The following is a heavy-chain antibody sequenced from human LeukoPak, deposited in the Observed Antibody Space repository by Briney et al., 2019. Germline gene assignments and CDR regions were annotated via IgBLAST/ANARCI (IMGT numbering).Heavy chain of an antibody. Sequence: GGSLRLSYAASGFTFSRYDMHWVRQAAGKGLEWVSAIGTVGDPYYPGSVKGRFTISRENAKNSLYLQMNSLRAGDTAVYYCARGFLGDAFDIWGQGTMVTVSS. CDR2: IGTVGDP. V-gene: IGHV3-13*05. CDR3: ARGFLGDAFDI. D-gene: IGHD3-3*01. CDR1: GFTFSRYD. J-gene: IGHJ3*02.